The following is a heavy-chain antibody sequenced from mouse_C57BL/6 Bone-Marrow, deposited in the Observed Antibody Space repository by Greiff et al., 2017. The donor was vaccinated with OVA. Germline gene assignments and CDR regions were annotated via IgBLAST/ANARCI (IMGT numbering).Heavy chain of an antibody. V-gene: IGHV8-8*01. CDR2: IWWDDAK. D-gene: IGHD4-1*01. CDR3: ARDNWAWFAY. CDR1: GFSLSTFGMG. J-gene: IGHJ3*01. Sequence: QVTLKECGPGILQPSQTLSLTCSFSGFSLSTFGMGVGWIRQPSGKGLEWLAHIWWDDAKYYNPAMKSRLTISKDTSKNQICLKIADVDTADTATSYCARDNWAWFAYWGQGTLVTVSA.